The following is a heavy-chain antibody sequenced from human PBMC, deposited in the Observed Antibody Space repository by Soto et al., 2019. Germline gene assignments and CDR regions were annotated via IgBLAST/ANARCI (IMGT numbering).Heavy chain of an antibody. V-gene: IGHV1-3*01. Sequence: QVQLVQSGAEVKKPGASVKISCKASGYTFISYPMHWVRQAPGQRPEWMGWINAGDDKTQYSQKFQGRVTITRDTSASTGYMELSSLRSEDTAVYYCARDPFTMVQGVIPYFDYWGQGTLVTVSS. CDR3: ARDPFTMVQGVIPYFDY. D-gene: IGHD3-10*01. CDR2: INAGDDKT. J-gene: IGHJ4*02. CDR1: GYTFISYP.